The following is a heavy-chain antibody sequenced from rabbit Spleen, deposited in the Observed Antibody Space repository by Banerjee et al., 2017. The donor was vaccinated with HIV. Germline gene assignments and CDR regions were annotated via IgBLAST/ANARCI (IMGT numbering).Heavy chain of an antibody. D-gene: IGHD7-1*01. J-gene: IGHJ3*01. CDR3: VRYDSTTYYANL. V-gene: IGHV1S45*01. CDR1: GIAFSTYG. CDR2: IYPHYGAT. Sequence: QQLEESGGGRVKPGGTLTLSCKASGIAFSTYGISWVRQASGKGLEWIAYIYPHYGATAYANWARGRFTISKTSSTTVTLQVTSLTDADTATYFCVRYDSTTYYANLWGQGTLVTVS.